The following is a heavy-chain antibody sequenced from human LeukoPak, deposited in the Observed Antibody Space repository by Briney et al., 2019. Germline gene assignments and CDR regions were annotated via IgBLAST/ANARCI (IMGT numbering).Heavy chain of an antibody. CDR2: INYGGST. CDR3: ARRGVAGAGNEFDY. V-gene: IGHV4-39*01. Sequence: SETLSLTCTVSGRSISSRNCHWGWISQPPGKGRGWGGSINYGGSTYYNPSLHSRTTLSVGTTTNSFSLRLSSVPATDTAVYYCARRGVAGAGNEFDYWGEGTPVTVSS. CDR1: GRSISSRNCH. D-gene: IGHD6-13*01. J-gene: IGHJ4*02.